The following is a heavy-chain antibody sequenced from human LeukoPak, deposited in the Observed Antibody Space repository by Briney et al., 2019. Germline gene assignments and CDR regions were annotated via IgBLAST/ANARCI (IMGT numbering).Heavy chain of an antibody. D-gene: IGHD1-26*01. CDR2: ISTYNGNT. Sequence: GASVTVSCKASGYTFTSYGISWVRHAPGPGLEWMGWISTYNGNTNYAQKLQGRVTMTTDTSTSKAYMELRRLRSDDTAVYYCARDGGSYYFDYWGQGTLVTVSS. V-gene: IGHV1-18*01. J-gene: IGHJ4*02. CDR1: GYTFTSYG. CDR3: ARDGGSYYFDY.